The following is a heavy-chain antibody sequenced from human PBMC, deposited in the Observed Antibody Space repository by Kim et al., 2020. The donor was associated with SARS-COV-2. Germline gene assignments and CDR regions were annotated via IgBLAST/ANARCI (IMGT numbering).Heavy chain of an antibody. CDR2: INSDGSST. D-gene: IGHD3-9*01. Sequence: GGSLRLSCAASGFTFSSYWMHWVRQAPGKGQVWVSRINSDGSSTSYADSVKGRFTISRDNAKNTLYLQMNSLRAEDTAVYYCARDMHLPKYDILTGYPCYWGQGTLVTVSS. CDR1: GFTFSSYW. CDR3: ARDMHLPKYDILTGYPCY. V-gene: IGHV3-74*01. J-gene: IGHJ4*02.